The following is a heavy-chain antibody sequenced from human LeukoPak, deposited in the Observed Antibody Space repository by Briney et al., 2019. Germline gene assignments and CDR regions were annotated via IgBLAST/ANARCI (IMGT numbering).Heavy chain of an antibody. J-gene: IGHJ4*02. V-gene: IGHV4-61*01. CDR1: GGSVSSGSYY. D-gene: IGHD1-14*01. Sequence: PSETLSLTCAVSGGSVSSGSYYWSWIRQPPGKGLEWIGYIYYSGSTNYNPSLKSRVTISVDTSKNQFSLKLNSVTAADTAVYYCARGEPRVISSREIIYWGQGTLVTVSS. CDR2: IYYSGST. CDR3: ARGEPRVISSREIIY.